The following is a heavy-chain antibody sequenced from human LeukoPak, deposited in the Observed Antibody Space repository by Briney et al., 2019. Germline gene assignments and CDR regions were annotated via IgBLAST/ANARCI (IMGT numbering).Heavy chain of an antibody. CDR1: GGSFSGYY. J-gene: IGHJ6*03. CDR2: INHSGST. Sequence: PSETLSLTCAVYGGSFSGYYWSWIRQPPGKGLEWIGEINHSGSTNYNPSLKSRVTISVDTSKNQSSLKLSSVTAADTAVYYCARGERGNYYMDVWGKGTTVTVSS. D-gene: IGHD1-26*01. V-gene: IGHV4-34*01. CDR3: ARGERGNYYMDV.